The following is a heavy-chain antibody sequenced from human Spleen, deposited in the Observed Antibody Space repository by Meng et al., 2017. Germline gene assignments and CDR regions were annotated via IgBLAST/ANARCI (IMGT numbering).Heavy chain of an antibody. CDR3: ARGPTTMAHDFDY. V-gene: IGHV4-34*01. J-gene: IGHJ4*02. Sequence: QAQLQQWGAGLLKPSETLSLSGAVSGGAFSDNYWTWIRQPPGKGLEWIGEINHSGSTNYNPSLESRATISVDTSQNNLSLKLSSVTAADSAVYYCARGPTTMAHDFDYWGQGTLVTVSS. D-gene: IGHD4-11*01. CDR2: INHSGST. CDR1: GGAFSDNY.